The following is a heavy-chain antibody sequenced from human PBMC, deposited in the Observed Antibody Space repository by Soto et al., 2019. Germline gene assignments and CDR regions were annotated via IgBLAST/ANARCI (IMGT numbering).Heavy chain of an antibody. CDR3: ARAPMGKYYDILTGKAWFDP. D-gene: IGHD3-9*01. Sequence: SETLSLTCTVSGGSISSYYWSWIRQPPGKGLEWIGYIYYSGSTNYNPSLKSRVTISVDTSKNQFSLKLSSVTAADTAVYYCARAPMGKYYDILTGKAWFDPWGQGTLVTVSS. J-gene: IGHJ5*02. CDR2: IYYSGST. CDR1: GGSISSYY. V-gene: IGHV4-59*01.